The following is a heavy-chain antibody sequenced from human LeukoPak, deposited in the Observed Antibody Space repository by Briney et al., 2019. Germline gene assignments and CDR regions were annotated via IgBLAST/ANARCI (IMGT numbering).Heavy chain of an antibody. V-gene: IGHV1-18*01. D-gene: IGHD1-26*01. CDR3: ARENEWELVGGFFDY. Sequence: GASVKVSCKASGYTFTSYGISWVRQAPGQGLEWMGWISAYNGNTNYAQKLQGRVTMTTDTSTSTAYMELRSLRSEDTAVYYCARENEWELVGGFFDYWGQGTLVTVSS. CDR1: GYTFTSYG. J-gene: IGHJ4*02. CDR2: ISAYNGNT.